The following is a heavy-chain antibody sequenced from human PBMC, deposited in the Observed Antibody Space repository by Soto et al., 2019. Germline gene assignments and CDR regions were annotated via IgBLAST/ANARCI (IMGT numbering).Heavy chain of an antibody. CDR3: AILNAASGSY. D-gene: IGHD6-25*01. V-gene: IGHV3-23*01. CDR1: GFTFSNLA. J-gene: IGHJ4*02. CDR2: IDAGGGST. Sequence: EVQLLESGGGLVQPGGSLRLSCTASGFTFSNLAITWVRQAPGKGLEWVSTIDAGGGSTHYADSVKGRFTISRDNSKNTLYLQRNSLRAEDTAVYYCAILNAASGSYWGQGSLITVSS.